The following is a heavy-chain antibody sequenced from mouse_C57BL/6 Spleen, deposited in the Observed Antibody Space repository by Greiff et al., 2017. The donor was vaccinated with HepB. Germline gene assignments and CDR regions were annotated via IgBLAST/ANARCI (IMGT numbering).Heavy chain of an antibody. CDR2: IYPGSGST. Sequence: QVQLQQPGAELVKPGASVKMSCKASGYTFTSYWITWVKQRPGQGLEWIGDIYPGSGSTNYNEKFKSKATLTVDTSSSTAYMQISSLTSEDSAVYYCARNDYGDYYYAMDYWGQGTSVTVSS. CDR1: GYTFTSYW. V-gene: IGHV1-55*01. CDR3: ARNDYGDYYYAMDY. D-gene: IGHD2-4*01. J-gene: IGHJ4*01.